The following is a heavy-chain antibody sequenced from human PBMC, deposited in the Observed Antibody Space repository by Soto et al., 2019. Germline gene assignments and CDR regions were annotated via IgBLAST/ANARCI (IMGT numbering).Heavy chain of an antibody. J-gene: IGHJ4*02. V-gene: IGHV3-9*01. CDR3: AKSPLVATIKGPFDY. D-gene: IGHD5-12*01. CDR1: GFTFDDYA. Sequence: GGSLRLSCAASGFTFDDYAMHWVRQAPGKGLEWVSGISWNSGSIGYADSVKGRFTISRDNAKNSLYLQMNSLRAEDTALYYCAKSPLVATIKGPFDYWGQGTLVTVSS. CDR2: ISWNSGSI.